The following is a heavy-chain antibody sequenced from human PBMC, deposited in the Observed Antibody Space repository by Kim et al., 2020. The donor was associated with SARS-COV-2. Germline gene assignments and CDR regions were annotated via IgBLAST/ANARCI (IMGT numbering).Heavy chain of an antibody. CDR2: ISSSGSTI. Sequence: GGSLRLSCAASGFTFSSYEMNWVRQAPGKGLEWVSYISSSGSTIYYADSVKGRFTISRDNAKNSLYLQMNSLRAEDTAVYYCARSRMRIQLWLPRDRGMDVWGQGTTVTVSS. CDR3: ARSRMRIQLWLPRDRGMDV. J-gene: IGHJ6*02. CDR1: GFTFSSYE. V-gene: IGHV3-48*03. D-gene: IGHD5-18*01.